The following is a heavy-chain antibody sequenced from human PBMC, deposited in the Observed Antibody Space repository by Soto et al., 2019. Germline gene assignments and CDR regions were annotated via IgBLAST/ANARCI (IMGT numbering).Heavy chain of an antibody. V-gene: IGHV6-1*01. D-gene: IGHD3-16*01. Sequence: PSQTLSLTCAISGDSVSSNRSAWNWIRQSPSRGLEWLGRTYYRSKWYNDYADSVKSRITINPDTSKNQFSLQLNSVTPEDTAVYYCTRDWAGTYGLDVWGQGTTVTAP. CDR1: GDSVSSNRSA. CDR2: TYYRSKWYN. CDR3: TRDWAGTYGLDV. J-gene: IGHJ6*02.